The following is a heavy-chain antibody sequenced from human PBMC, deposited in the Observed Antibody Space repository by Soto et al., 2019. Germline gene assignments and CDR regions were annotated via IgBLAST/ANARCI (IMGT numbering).Heavy chain of an antibody. CDR3: ARLGGSSWYSYYFDY. CDR2: IYYSGST. CDR1: GGSISSYY. V-gene: IGHV4-59*08. Sequence: SETLSLTCTVSGGSISSYYWSWIRQPPGKGLEWIGYIYYSGSTNYNPSLKSRVTISVDTSKNQFSLKLSSVTAADTAVYYCARLGGSSWYSYYFDYWGQGTLVTVSS. J-gene: IGHJ4*02. D-gene: IGHD6-13*01.